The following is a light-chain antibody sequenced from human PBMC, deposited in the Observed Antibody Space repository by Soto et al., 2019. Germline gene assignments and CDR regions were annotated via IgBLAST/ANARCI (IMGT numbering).Light chain of an antibody. CDR2: EGS. CDR1: STDVGSYNL. V-gene: IGLV2-23*01. Sequence: QSVLTQPASLSVSPGQSITISCTGTSTDVGSYNLVSWYQQHPGKAPKLMIYEGSKRPSGVSNRFSGSKSGNTASLTISGLQAEDEADYYCCSYAGSSIHVVFGGGTQLTVL. J-gene: IGLJ2*01. CDR3: CSYAGSSIHVV.